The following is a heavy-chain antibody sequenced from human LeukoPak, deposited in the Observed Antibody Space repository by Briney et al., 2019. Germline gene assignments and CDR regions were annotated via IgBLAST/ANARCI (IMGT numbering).Heavy chain of an antibody. V-gene: IGHV4-34*01. Sequence: SETLSLTCAVYGGSFSGYYWSWIRQPPGKGLEWIGEIDHSGSTNYNPSLKSRVTISVDTSKSQFSMKLSSVTAADTAVYYCARRGSAARVWGEGTLVTASS. J-gene: IGHJ4*02. CDR2: IDHSGST. CDR1: GGSFSGYY. CDR3: ARRGSAARV. D-gene: IGHD6-6*01.